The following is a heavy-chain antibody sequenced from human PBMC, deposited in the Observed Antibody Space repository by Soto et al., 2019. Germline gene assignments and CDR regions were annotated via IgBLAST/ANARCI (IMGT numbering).Heavy chain of an antibody. CDR2: ISYDGSNK. V-gene: IGHV3-30*18. D-gene: IGHD5-18*01. CDR3: AKDRVEYSYGFFEFDP. J-gene: IGHJ5*02. Sequence: PGGSLRLSCAASGFTFSSYGMHWVRQAPGKGLEWVAVISYDGSNKYYADSVKGRFTISRDNSKNTLYLQMNSLRAEDTAVYYCAKDRVEYSYGFFEFDPWGQGTLVTVSS. CDR1: GFTFSSYG.